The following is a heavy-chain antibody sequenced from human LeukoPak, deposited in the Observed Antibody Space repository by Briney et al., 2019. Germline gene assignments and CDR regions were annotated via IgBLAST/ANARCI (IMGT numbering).Heavy chain of an antibody. J-gene: IGHJ4*02. CDR2: ISWNSGSI. CDR1: GFTFDDHA. Sequence: GRSLRLSCAASGFTFDDHAMHWVRQAPGKGLEWVSGISWNSGSIGYADSVKGRFTISRDNAKNSLYLQMNSLRAEDTALYYCAKDRMESGYYNGFDYWGQGTLVTVSS. V-gene: IGHV3-9*01. D-gene: IGHD3-22*01. CDR3: AKDRMESGYYNGFDY.